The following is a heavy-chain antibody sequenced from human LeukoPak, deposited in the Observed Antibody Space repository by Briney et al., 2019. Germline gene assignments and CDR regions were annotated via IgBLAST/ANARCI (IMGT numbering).Heavy chain of an antibody. CDR3: AGVTGYMIEDYFDY. V-gene: IGHV4-59*01. CDR1: GGSISSYY. J-gene: IGHJ4*02. Sequence: SETLSLTCTVSGGSISSYYWSWIRQPPGKGLEWIGYIYYSGSTNYNPSLKSRVTISVDTSKNQFSLRLSSVTAADTAVYYCAGVTGYMIEDYFDYWGQGTLVTVSS. CDR2: IYYSGST. D-gene: IGHD3-22*01.